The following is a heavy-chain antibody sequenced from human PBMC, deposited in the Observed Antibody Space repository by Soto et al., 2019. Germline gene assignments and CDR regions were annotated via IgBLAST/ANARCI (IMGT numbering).Heavy chain of an antibody. V-gene: IGHV3-30*18. Sequence: QVQLVESGGGVVQPGGSLRLSCVASGFTFSSYGMHWVRQAPGKGLEWVAVISYDGSNKYYADSVKGRFTISRDNSKDTLYLQMNSLRAEDTAVYYCAKVGGGYSYGPIDPRDDYWGQGTLVTVSS. J-gene: IGHJ4*02. D-gene: IGHD5-18*01. CDR2: ISYDGSNK. CDR3: AKVGGGYSYGPIDPRDDY. CDR1: GFTFSSYG.